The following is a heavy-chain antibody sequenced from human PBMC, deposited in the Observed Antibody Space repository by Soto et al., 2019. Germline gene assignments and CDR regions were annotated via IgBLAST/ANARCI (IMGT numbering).Heavy chain of an antibody. CDR3: ARRERAAGTDWWFDP. D-gene: IGHD6-13*01. V-gene: IGHV3-33*01. CDR1: GFTFSTYG. J-gene: IGHJ5*02. Sequence: PGGSLRLSCAASGFTFSTYGMHWVRQAPGKGLEWVALIWSDGSNKYYADSVKGRFTISRDNSKKTLYLQMNSLRAADTAVYYGARRERAAGTDWWFDPWGQGTLVTVSS. CDR2: IWSDGSNK.